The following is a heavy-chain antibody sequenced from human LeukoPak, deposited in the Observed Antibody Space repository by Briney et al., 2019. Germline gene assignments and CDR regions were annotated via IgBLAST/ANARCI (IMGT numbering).Heavy chain of an antibody. D-gene: IGHD3-3*01. CDR2: INHSGST. J-gene: IGHJ4*02. Sequence: SETLSLTCAVYGGSFSGYYWSWIRQPPGKGLEWIGEINHSGSTNYNPSLKSRVTISVDTSKNQFSLKLSSVTAADTAVYYCARSSWSGPSGDYWGQGTLVTVSS. CDR3: ARSSWSGPSGDY. CDR1: GGSFSGYY. V-gene: IGHV4-34*01.